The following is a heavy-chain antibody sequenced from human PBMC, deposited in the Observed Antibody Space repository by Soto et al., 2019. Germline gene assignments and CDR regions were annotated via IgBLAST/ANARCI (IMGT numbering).Heavy chain of an antibody. V-gene: IGHV1-69*02. CDR3: SVGEDGDYRYPRTGGFEV. CDR1: GGSFGSNS. J-gene: IGHJ3*01. D-gene: IGHD4-17*01. CDR2: IIPILDMT. Sequence: QVQLVQSAAEVKKPGSSVKVSCKASGGSFGSNSIAWVGQAPGQGLEWMGRIIPILDMTNYPQKLQDRVEITVDKSASTDYLDLSSLRFEDTAMYYCSVGEDGDYRYPRTGGFEVWGKGTKVTVSS.